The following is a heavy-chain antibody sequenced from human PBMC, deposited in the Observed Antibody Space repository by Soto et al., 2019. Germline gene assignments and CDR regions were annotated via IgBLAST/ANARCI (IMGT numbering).Heavy chain of an antibody. CDR3: DRGHNLNVYGCLDV. Sequence: SETLSLTCTVSGDSIRSGNHYGSWIRQPPGKGLEWIGYIYYSGSTYYSPSLKSRVTISVDTSKNQFSLKLNSVTAADTDVYSCDRGHNLNVYGCLDVWGQGTTVTVSS. CDR2: IYYSGST. J-gene: IGHJ6*02. CDR1: GDSIRSGNHY. V-gene: IGHV4-30-4*02. D-gene: IGHD3-9*01.